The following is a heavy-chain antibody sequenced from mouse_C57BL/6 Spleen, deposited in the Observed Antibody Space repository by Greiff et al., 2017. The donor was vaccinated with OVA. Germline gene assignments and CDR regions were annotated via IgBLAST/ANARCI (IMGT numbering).Heavy chain of an antibody. V-gene: IGHV5-17*01. CDR2: ISSGSSTI. CDR1: GFTFSDYG. J-gene: IGHJ4*01. D-gene: IGHD1-1*01. Sequence: EVKVVESGGGLVKPGGSLKLSCAASGFTFSDYGMHWVRQAPEKGLEWVAYISSGSSTIYYADTVKGRFTISRDNAKNTLFLQMTSLRSEDTAMYYCARHYYGSRIYAMDYWGQGTSVTVSS. CDR3: ARHYYGSRIYAMDY.